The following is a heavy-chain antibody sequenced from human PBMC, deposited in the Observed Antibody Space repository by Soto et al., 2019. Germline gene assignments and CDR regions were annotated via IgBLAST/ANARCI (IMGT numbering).Heavy chain of an antibody. CDR1: GGSISSVENF. CDR2: IYYSGST. J-gene: IGHJ6*02. CDR3: ARVFRLSGSQDYHNFDAMDV. V-gene: IGHV4-30-4*01. D-gene: IGHD3-10*01. Sequence: QVQLQESGPGLVKPSQTLSLTCIVSGGSISSVENFWSWIRQPPGKALEWIGHIYYSGSTYYNPSLRSQVTISVDTSTNQFSLKLNSVTAADTAVYYCARVFRLSGSQDYHNFDAMDVWGLGTTVTVSS.